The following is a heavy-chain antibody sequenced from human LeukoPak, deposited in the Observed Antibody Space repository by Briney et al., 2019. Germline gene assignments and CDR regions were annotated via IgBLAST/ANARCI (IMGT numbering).Heavy chain of an antibody. CDR1: GYTFTSYG. CDR3: ARVSDYYGSGSYVY. J-gene: IGHJ4*02. CDR2: ISAYNGNT. Sequence: ASVKVSCKASGYTFTSYGISWVRQAPGQGLEWMGWISAYNGNTNYAQKLQGRVTMTTDTSTSTAYMELRSLRSDDTAVYYCARVSDYYGSGSYVYWGQGTLVTVSS. D-gene: IGHD3-10*01. V-gene: IGHV1-18*01.